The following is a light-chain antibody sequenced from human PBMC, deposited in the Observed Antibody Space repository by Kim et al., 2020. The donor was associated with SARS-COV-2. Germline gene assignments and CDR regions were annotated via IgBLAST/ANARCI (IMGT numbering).Light chain of an antibody. CDR1: QSVANNH. CDR2: GSS. CDR3: QQYATSPIT. J-gene: IGKJ5*01. Sequence: EIVLTQSPGHLSLSPGERATLSCGASQSVANNHFAWYRQKPGHAPTLLFFGSSTRATGTPARISASGSGTDFTLTISRLEPEDFAVYYCQQYATSPITFGQGTRLEIK. V-gene: IGKV3-20*01.